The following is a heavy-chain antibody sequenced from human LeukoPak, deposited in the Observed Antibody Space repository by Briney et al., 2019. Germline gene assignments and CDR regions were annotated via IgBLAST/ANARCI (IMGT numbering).Heavy chain of an antibody. J-gene: IGHJ6*02. CDR2: IIPIFGTA. V-gene: IGHV1-69*13. Sequence: ASVKVSCKASGGTFNSYAISWVRQAPGQGLEWMGGIIPIFGTANYAQKFQGRVTVTADESTSTAYMELSSLRSEDTAVYYCARKRAYYGESYYYGMDVWGQGTTVTVSS. CDR1: GGTFNSYA. CDR3: ARKRAYYGESYYYGMDV. D-gene: IGHD4-17*01.